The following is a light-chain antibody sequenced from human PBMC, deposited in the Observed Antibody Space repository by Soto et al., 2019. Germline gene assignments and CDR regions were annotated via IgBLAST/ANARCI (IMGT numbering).Light chain of an antibody. V-gene: IGKV1-5*03. J-gene: IGKJ1*01. CDR2: KTS. CDR3: EHYINYFGT. Sequence: DIQMTQSPSTLSASVGDRVTITCRASQSIGVWLAWYHQKPGTAPKLLIYKTSTLDSGVTLRFISSGSGTKFTLTNSSLQPDEFATYYCEHYINYFGTLGQGTKVEIK. CDR1: QSIGVW.